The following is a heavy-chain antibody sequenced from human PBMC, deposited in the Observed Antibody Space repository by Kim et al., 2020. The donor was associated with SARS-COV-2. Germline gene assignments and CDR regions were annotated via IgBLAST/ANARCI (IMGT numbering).Heavy chain of an antibody. CDR1: GFTFSSYA. CDR2: ISGSGGST. J-gene: IGHJ4*02. CDR3: AKAINYDSSGYTDY. V-gene: IGHV3-23*01. Sequence: GGSLRLSCPASGFTFSSYAMSWVRQAPGKGLEWVSAISGSGGSTYYADSVKGRFTISRDNSKNTLYLQMNSLRAEDTAVYYCAKAINYDSSGYTDYWGQGTLVTVSS. D-gene: IGHD3-22*01.